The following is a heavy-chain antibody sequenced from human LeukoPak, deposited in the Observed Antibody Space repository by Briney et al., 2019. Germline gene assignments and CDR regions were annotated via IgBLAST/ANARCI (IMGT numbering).Heavy chain of an antibody. Sequence: GGSLRLSCAASGFTFSIYWMSWVRQAPGKGLEWVANINQDGSEKYYVDSVKGRFTISRDNAKNSLYLQMNSLSAEDTAVYYCARGGYCSGGSCYSPRASSRSNWFDPWGQGTLVTVSS. CDR2: INQDGSEK. CDR1: GFTFSIYW. CDR3: ARGGYCSGGSCYSPRASSRSNWFDP. D-gene: IGHD2-15*01. V-gene: IGHV3-7*02. J-gene: IGHJ5*02.